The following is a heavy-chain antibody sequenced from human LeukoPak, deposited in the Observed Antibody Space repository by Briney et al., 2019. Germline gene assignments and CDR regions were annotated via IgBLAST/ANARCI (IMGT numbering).Heavy chain of an antibody. CDR3: ARAPVEMATISEGAFDI. CDR1: GVSITTYY. V-gene: IGHV4-59*13. J-gene: IGHJ3*02. CDR2: IYYSGST. Sequence: SETLSLTCTVSGVSITTYYWSWIRQPPGKGLEWIGYIYYSGSTNYNPSLKSRVTISVDTSKNQFSLKLSSVTAADTAVYYCARAPVEMATISEGAFDIWGQGTMVTVSS. D-gene: IGHD5-24*01.